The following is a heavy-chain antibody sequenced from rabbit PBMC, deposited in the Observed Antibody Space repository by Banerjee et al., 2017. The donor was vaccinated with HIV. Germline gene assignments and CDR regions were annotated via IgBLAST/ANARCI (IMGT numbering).Heavy chain of an antibody. CDR2: IWPASVDST. CDR1: GFSFSGSYY. V-gene: IGHV1S45*01. J-gene: IGHJ4*01. D-gene: IGHD1-1*01. CDR3: ARETYASGSGYTFDL. Sequence: QEQLEESGGDLVKPGASLTLTCKASGFSFSGSYYMCWVRQSPGKGLEWIACIWPASVDSTYYASWAKGRFTISKTSSTTVTLQMTSLTAADTATYFCARETYASGSGYTFDLWGPGTLVTVS.